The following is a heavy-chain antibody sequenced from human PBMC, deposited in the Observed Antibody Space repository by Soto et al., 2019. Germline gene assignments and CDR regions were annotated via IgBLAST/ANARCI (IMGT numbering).Heavy chain of an antibody. J-gene: IGHJ4*02. D-gene: IGHD3-22*01. Sequence: PGGSLRLSCAASGFTFSSYEMNWVRQAPGKGLEWVSYISSSGSTIYYADSVKGRFTICRDNAKNSLFLQMNSLRAEDTAVYYCARDGRNYYDSSGYSQPFDYWGQGTLVTVSS. CDR1: GFTFSSYE. CDR2: ISSSGSTI. CDR3: ARDGRNYYDSSGYSQPFDY. V-gene: IGHV3-48*03.